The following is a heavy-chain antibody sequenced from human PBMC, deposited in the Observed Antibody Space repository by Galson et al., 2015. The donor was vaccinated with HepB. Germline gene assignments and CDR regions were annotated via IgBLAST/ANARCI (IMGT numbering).Heavy chain of an antibody. J-gene: IGHJ6*02. CDR1: GFSFSSHA. CDR2: ILYDGSNK. Sequence: SLRLSCAASGFSFSSHAMHWVRQAPGKGLEWVAIILYDGSNKYYADSVRGRFTISRDNSKNSLFLQMNSLRAEDTAVYFCARANISNSPRWRSDYFYYGVDVWGQGTTVTVSS. D-gene: IGHD4-23*01. V-gene: IGHV3-30*04. CDR3: ARANISNSPRWRSDYFYYGVDV.